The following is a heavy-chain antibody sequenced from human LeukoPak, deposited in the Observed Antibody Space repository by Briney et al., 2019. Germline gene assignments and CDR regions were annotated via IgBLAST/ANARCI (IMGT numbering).Heavy chain of an antibody. CDR2: IYYSGST. J-gene: IGHJ5*02. CDR3: ARGSYVYWFDP. Sequence: SETLSLTCTVSGGSISSSSYYWGWIRQPPGKGLEWIRSIYYSGSTYYNPSLKSRVTISVDTSKNQFSLKLSSVTAADTAVYYCARGSYVYWFDPWGQGTLVTVSS. D-gene: IGHD3-16*01. CDR1: GGSISSSSYY. V-gene: IGHV4-39*07.